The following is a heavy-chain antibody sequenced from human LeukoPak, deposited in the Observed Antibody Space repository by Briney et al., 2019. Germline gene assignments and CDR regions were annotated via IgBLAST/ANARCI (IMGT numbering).Heavy chain of an antibody. D-gene: IGHD3-16*01. CDR2: ITGSGGST. Sequence: GGSLRLSCAASGFIFSTYAISWVRQAPGKGLEWVSSITGSGGSTFYAAAVKGRSTISRDNTKNTLYLQMNSMSAEDTAVYYCASKGGSWGEEYFQHWGQGILVTVSS. CDR3: ASKGGSWGEEYFQH. CDR1: GFIFSTYA. J-gene: IGHJ1*01. V-gene: IGHV3-23*01.